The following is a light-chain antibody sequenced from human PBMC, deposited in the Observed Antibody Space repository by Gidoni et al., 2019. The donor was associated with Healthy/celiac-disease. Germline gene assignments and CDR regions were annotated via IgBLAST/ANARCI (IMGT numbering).Light chain of an antibody. Sequence: GKPARITWGGNDIVLNRVYWYQLKPGQAPWLVSYYYSDRPSGIPQRFYGSNSGNTSTLTISRVEAGDEAAYSCQVWGSSSAHRVFGGGTKLPVL. V-gene: IGLV3-21*04. CDR1: DIVLNR. CDR3: QVWGSSSAHRV. J-gene: IGLJ2*01. CDR2: YYS.